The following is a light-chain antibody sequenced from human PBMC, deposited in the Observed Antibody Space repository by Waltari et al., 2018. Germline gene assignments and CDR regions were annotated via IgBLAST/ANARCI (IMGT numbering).Light chain of an antibody. J-gene: IGLJ3*02. CDR1: SGHSTNI. CDR3: QTGGHGTWV. CDR2: VNSDGSH. V-gene: IGLV4-69*01. Sequence: QLVLTQSPSASPSLGASVKLTCTLSSGHSTNIIAWLHQQPEKGPRYLMNVNSDGSHNKGVGIPDRFSGSSSGAERYLTISSLQSEDEADYYCQTGGHGTWVFGGGTRLTVL.